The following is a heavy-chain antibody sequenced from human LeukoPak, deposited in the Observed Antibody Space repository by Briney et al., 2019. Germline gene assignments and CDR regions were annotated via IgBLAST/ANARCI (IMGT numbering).Heavy chain of an antibody. CDR2: IFPIFGTA. V-gene: IGHV1-69*05. D-gene: IGHD1-7*01. Sequence: SVKVSCKASGGTFSSYAISWVRQAPGQGLEWMGGIFPIFGTANYAQKFQGRVTITTDESTSTAYMELSSLRSEDAAVYYCARDNYAGANWFDPWGQGTLVTVSS. J-gene: IGHJ5*02. CDR1: GGTFSSYA. CDR3: ARDNYAGANWFDP.